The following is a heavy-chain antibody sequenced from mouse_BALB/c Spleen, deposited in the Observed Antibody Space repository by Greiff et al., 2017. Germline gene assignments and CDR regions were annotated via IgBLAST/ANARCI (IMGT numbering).Heavy chain of an antibody. Sequence: VQLQQSGPGLVAPSQSLSITCTVSGFSLTSYGVHWVRQPPGKGLEWLGVIWAGGSTNYNSALMSRLSISKDNSKSQVFLKMNSLQTDDTAMYYCARAPIYYDYDGYYAMDYWGQGTSVTVSS. CDR2: IWAGGST. CDR3: ARAPIYYDYDGYYAMDY. V-gene: IGHV2-9*02. D-gene: IGHD2-4*01. CDR1: GFSLTSYG. J-gene: IGHJ4*01.